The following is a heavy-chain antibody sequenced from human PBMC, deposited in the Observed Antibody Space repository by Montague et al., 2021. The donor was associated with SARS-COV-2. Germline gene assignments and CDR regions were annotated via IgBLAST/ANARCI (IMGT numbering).Heavy chain of an antibody. CDR1: GYSISSGYY. Sequence: SETLSLTCTVSGYSISSGYYWGWIRQPPGKGLEWIGSIYHSGSTYYNPSLKSRVPISVDTSKNQFSLQLSSLTAADTAVYYCARERRYCSGGSCYSGWFDPWGQGTLVTVSS. J-gene: IGHJ5*02. D-gene: IGHD2-15*01. CDR2: IYHSGST. V-gene: IGHV4-38-2*02. CDR3: ARERRYCSGGSCYSGWFDP.